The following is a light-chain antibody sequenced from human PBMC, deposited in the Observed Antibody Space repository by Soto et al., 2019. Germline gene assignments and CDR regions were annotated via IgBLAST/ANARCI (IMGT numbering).Light chain of an antibody. CDR3: QHRYNWPLT. CDR2: GAS. V-gene: IGKV3D-20*02. Sequence: EVVLTQSPDTLSVSPGERATLSCRASQSVSSSYLAWYQQKPGQAPRLLIYGASSRATGIPDRFSGSGSGTDFTLTINSLEPEDFAIYYCQHRYNWPLTFGAGTKVDIK. J-gene: IGKJ4*01. CDR1: QSVSSSY.